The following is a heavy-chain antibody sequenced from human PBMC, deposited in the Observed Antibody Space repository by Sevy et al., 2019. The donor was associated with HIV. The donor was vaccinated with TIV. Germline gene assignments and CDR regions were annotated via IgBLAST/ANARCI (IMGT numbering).Heavy chain of an antibody. D-gene: IGHD3-10*01. J-gene: IGHJ4*02. CDR1: GGSISSYY. CDR3: AGESYGSGVDY. V-gene: IGHV4-4*07. CDR2: IYTSGST. Sequence: SETLSLTCTVSGGSISSYYWSWIRQPAGKGLGWIGRIYTSGSTNYNPSLKSRVTMSVDTSKNQFSLKLSSVTAADTAVYYCAGESYGSGVDYWGQGTLVTVSS.